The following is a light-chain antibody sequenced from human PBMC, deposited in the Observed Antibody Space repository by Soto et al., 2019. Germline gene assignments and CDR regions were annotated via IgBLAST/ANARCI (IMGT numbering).Light chain of an antibody. Sequence: IVLTQSPGTLSLSPGERATLSCRASQSVSSSYLAWYQQKPGQAPRLLIYGASSRATGIPGRFSGSGSGTDFTLTISRLEPEDFAVYYCQKYGISQYTFGQGTKLQLK. CDR2: GAS. CDR1: QSVSSSY. J-gene: IGKJ2*01. CDR3: QKYGISQYT. V-gene: IGKV3-20*01.